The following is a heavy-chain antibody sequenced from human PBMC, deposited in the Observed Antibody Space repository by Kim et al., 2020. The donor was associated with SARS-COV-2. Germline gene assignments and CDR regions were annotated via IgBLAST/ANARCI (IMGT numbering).Heavy chain of an antibody. CDR2: IIPIFGTA. Sequence: SVKVSCKASGGTFSSYAISWVRQAPGQGLEWMGGIIPIFGTANYAQKFQGRVTITADESTSTAYMELSSLRSEDTAVYYCARGYCSGGSCYGPYYYGMDVWGQGTTVTVSS. V-gene: IGHV1-69*13. CDR3: ARGYCSGGSCYGPYYYGMDV. CDR1: GGTFSSYA. D-gene: IGHD2-15*01. J-gene: IGHJ6*02.